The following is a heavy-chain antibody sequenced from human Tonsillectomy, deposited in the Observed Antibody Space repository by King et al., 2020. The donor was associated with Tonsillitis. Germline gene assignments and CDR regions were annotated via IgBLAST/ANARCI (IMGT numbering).Heavy chain of an antibody. CDR3: ARRGYSSSWYEVVYFDY. Sequence: LQLQESGPGLVKPSETLSLTCTVSGGSISSSSYYWGWIRQPPGKGLEWIGSIYYSGSTYYNPSLKSRVTISVDTSKNQFSLKLSSVTAADTAVYYCARRGYSSSWYEVVYFDYWGEGTLVTVSS. CDR2: IYYSGST. J-gene: IGHJ4*02. D-gene: IGHD6-13*01. CDR1: GGSISSSSYY. V-gene: IGHV4-39*01.